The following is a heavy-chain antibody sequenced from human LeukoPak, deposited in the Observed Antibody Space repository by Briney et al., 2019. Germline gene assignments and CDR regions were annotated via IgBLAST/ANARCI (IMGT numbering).Heavy chain of an antibody. V-gene: IGHV3-23*01. D-gene: IGHD1-26*01. CDR3: AKYGWELQRTPFDY. J-gene: IGHJ4*02. CDR1: GFTFSSYA. Sequence: GGSLTLSCAASGFTFSSYAMGWVRQAPEKGLEWVSAISGSGGSTYYADSVKGRFTISRDNSKNTLYLQMNSLRAEDTAVYYCAKYGWELQRTPFDYWGQGTLVTVAS. CDR2: ISGSGGST.